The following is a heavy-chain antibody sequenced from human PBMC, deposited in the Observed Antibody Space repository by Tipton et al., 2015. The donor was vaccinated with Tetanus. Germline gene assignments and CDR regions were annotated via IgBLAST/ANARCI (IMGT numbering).Heavy chain of an antibody. CDR3: ARDVTSRGFVVVTAWSDY. CDR2: MNPNTGHA. CDR1: AYAFTSYD. D-gene: IGHD2-21*02. Sequence: QSGAEVKKPGASVKISCKAFAYAFTSYDLNWVRQATGQGLEWLGYMNPNTGHAGYAQKFQGRVTMTSNISITTAYMELRNLRSEDTAVYYCARDVTSRGFVVVTAWSDYWGQGTLVTVSS. V-gene: IGHV1-8*01. J-gene: IGHJ4*02.